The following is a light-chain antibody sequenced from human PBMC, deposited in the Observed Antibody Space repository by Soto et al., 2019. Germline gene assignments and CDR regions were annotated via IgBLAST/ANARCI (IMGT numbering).Light chain of an antibody. J-gene: IGKJ5*01. CDR1: QDISVY. Sequence: DIPMTQSPSSLSASVGDRVTITCRASQDISVYLAWYQQKPGKVPKLLIYSASTLQSGVPSRSSGSGSGTDFSLTISSLQPEDVATYYCQQCNTAPLTFGQGTRLEMK. CDR2: SAS. V-gene: IGKV1-27*01. CDR3: QQCNTAPLT.